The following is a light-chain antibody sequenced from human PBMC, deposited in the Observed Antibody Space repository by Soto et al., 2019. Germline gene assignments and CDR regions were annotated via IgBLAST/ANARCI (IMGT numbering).Light chain of an antibody. Sequence: EIVMTQSPATLSVSPGERATLSCRASQSVSSNLAWYQQKPGQAPRLLIYGASTRATGIPAWFSGSGSGTEFTLNISSVQSEDFAVYYCQQYNNWPQTFGQGTKVEIK. CDR1: QSVSSN. J-gene: IGKJ1*01. CDR3: QQYNNWPQT. CDR2: GAS. V-gene: IGKV3-15*01.